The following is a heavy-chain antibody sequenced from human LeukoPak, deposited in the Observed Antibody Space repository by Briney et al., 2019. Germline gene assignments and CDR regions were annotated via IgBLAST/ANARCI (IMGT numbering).Heavy chain of an antibody. Sequence: ASVKVSCKASGYTFTRGSIGWVRQAPGQGLEWMGWVSVQNGRTNYAQKFQGRVTMTTDTSTNTAYMEVTSLRSDDTAMYYCARGYCSSISCFQVYYFDYWGQGTLVTVSS. CDR1: GYTFTRGS. D-gene: IGHD2-2*01. V-gene: IGHV1-18*01. CDR2: VSVQNGRT. CDR3: ARGYCSSISCFQVYYFDY. J-gene: IGHJ4*02.